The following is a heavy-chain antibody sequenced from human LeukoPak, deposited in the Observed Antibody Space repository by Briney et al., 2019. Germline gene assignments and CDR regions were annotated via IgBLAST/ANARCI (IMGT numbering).Heavy chain of an antibody. CDR2: MSRRGSTI. D-gene: IGHD3/OR15-3a*01. CDR1: GFTLSSSE. V-gene: IGHV3-48*03. J-gene: IGHJ6*03. CDR3: ARPTWTNYMDV. Sequence: PGGSLRLSCAASGFTLSSSEMNCLRQAPGKGLEGVSYMSRRGSTIFYADSVKGRFTISRDNADNSVSVQMNSLRAEETAVYFCARPTWTNYMDVWGKGTAVTISS.